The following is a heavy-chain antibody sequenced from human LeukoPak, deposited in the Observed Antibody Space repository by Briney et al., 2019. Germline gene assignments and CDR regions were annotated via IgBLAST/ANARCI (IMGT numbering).Heavy chain of an antibody. V-gene: IGHV4-59*08. CDR2: VHKTGSI. CDR1: GDSISAYY. CDR3: TKYGGSPANYFDS. Sequence: SETLSLTCTGSGDSISAYYWSWVRQPPGKGLEWIAFVHKTGSINYNPSLKSRATISMDTSNSQFSLHVNSVTAADTAVYYCTKYGGSPANYFDSWGPGTLVTVSP. J-gene: IGHJ4*02. D-gene: IGHD1-26*01.